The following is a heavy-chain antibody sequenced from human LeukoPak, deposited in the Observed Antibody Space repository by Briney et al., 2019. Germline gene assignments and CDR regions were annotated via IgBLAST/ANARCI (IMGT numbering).Heavy chain of an antibody. CDR2: INTDGSSR. J-gene: IGHJ4*02. Sequence: PGGSLRPSCVASGFVFSSYWMHWVRQAPGKGLVWVSHINTDGSSRSYADSVKGRFTISRDNAKNTLDLQMNSLRAEDTAVYYCARGVRSYNKALMGWGQGTLVTVSS. CDR1: GFVFSSYW. D-gene: IGHD5-24*01. V-gene: IGHV3-74*01. CDR3: ARGVRSYNKALMG.